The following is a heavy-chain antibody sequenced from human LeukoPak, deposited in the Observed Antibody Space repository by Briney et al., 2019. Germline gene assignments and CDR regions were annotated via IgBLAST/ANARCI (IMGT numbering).Heavy chain of an antibody. CDR2: ILPDGSEK. Sequence: GGSLRLSCAATDFTFSFYWMTWVRQAPGEGLEWVANILPDGSEKYYLDSVKGRFTISRDNPMNSLYLQMNSLRAEDTAVYYCARDVAVAGGSRYFDYWGQGTLVTVSS. CDR1: DFTFSFYW. V-gene: IGHV3-7*01. CDR3: ARDVAVAGGSRYFDY. D-gene: IGHD6-19*01. J-gene: IGHJ4*02.